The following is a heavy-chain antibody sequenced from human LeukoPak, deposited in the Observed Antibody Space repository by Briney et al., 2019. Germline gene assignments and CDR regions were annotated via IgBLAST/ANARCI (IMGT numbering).Heavy chain of an antibody. J-gene: IGHJ4*02. Sequence: PGGSLRLSCAASGFTFSNAWMSWVRQAPGKGLEWVANIKQDGSEKYYVDSVKGRFTISRDNAKNSLYLQMNSLRAEDTAVYYCARGKWLPTFYFDYWGQGTLVTVSS. CDR3: ARGKWLPTFYFDY. D-gene: IGHD6-19*01. CDR2: IKQDGSEK. V-gene: IGHV3-7*01. CDR1: GFTFSNAW.